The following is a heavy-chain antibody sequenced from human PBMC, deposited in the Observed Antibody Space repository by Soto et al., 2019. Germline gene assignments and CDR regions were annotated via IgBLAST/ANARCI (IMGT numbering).Heavy chain of an antibody. Sequence: ASVKVSCKASGYTFTSYGISWVRQAPGQGLEWMGWISAYNGNTNYAQKLQGRVTMTTDTSTSTAYMELRSLRSDDTAVYYCARDGDIVVVVAATPGVGGMDVWGQGTTVTVSS. V-gene: IGHV1-18*01. CDR2: ISAYNGNT. CDR3: ARDGDIVVVVAATPGVGGMDV. CDR1: GYTFTSYG. D-gene: IGHD2-15*01. J-gene: IGHJ6*02.